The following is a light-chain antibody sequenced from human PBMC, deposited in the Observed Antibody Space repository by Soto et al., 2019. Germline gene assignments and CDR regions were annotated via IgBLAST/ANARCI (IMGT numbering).Light chain of an antibody. CDR1: RRVFYNSNNK. Sequence: DIVMTHPPDSLVVSLGERATTNCKSTRRVFYNSNNKLAWYQQKPGQPPKLLIYWASTRESGVPDRFGGSGSGTDFTLTISSLQAEDVAVYYCQQYYSTPVTFGQGTRLEIK. J-gene: IGKJ5*01. CDR3: QQYYSTPVT. CDR2: WAS. V-gene: IGKV4-1*01.